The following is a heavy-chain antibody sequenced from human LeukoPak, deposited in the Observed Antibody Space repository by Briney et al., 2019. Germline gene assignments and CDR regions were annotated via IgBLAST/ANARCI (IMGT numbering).Heavy chain of an antibody. J-gene: IGHJ4*02. Sequence: PGGSLRLSCAASGFTFSSYAMHWVRQAPGEGLEYVSAISSNGGSTYYANSVKGRFTISRDNSKNTLYLQMGSLRAEDMAVYYCARSKGYCSSTSCYYFDYWGQGTLVTVSS. CDR2: ISSNGGST. V-gene: IGHV3-64*01. CDR1: GFTFSSYA. D-gene: IGHD2-2*01. CDR3: ARSKGYCSSTSCYYFDY.